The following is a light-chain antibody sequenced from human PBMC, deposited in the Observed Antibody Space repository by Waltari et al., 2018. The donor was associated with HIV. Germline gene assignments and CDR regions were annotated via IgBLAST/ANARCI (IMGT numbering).Light chain of an antibody. CDR1: SSDVGGYNY. V-gene: IGLV2-14*01. Sequence: QSALTQPASVSGSPGQSITISCTGTSSDVGGYNYVSWYQQHPGKAPKLMFYEVSNRPPGVSNRFSGSKSGNPASLTISGLQAEDEADYYCSSYTSSSTLVFGTGTKVTVL. J-gene: IGLJ1*01. CDR3: SSYTSSSTLV. CDR2: EVS.